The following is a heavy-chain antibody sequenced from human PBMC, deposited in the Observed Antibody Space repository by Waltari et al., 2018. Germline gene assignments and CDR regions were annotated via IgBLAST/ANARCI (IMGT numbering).Heavy chain of an antibody. Sequence: QVQLVQSGAEVKQPGASVKVSCKASGYTFTGYYMTCVRQPPGQGLEWRGWINPNSGGTNYAQKFQGRVTMTRDTSISTAYMELSRLRSDDTAVYYCARTGWACGGDCQFDYWGQGTLVTVSS. CDR1: GYTFTGYY. V-gene: IGHV1-2*02. CDR3: ARTGWACGGDCQFDY. CDR2: INPNSGGT. D-gene: IGHD2-21*01. J-gene: IGHJ4*02.